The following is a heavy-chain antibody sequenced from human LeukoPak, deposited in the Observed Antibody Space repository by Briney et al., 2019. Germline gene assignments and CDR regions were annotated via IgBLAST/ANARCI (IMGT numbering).Heavy chain of an antibody. CDR1: GFTFSSYD. J-gene: IGHJ3*02. CDR2: IRYDGRNK. D-gene: IGHD3-9*01. CDR3: ARDSDWDDAFDI. V-gene: IGHV3-30*02. Sequence: GGSLRLSCAASGFTFSSYDMHWVRQAPGKGLEWVTFIRYDGRNKYYADSVKGRFTISRDNSKSTLYLQMNSLRAEDTTVYYCARDSDWDDAFDIWGQGTMVTVSS.